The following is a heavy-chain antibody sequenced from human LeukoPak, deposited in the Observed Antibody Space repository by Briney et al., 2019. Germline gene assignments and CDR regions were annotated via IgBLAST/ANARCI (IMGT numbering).Heavy chain of an antibody. Sequence: SETLSLTCTVSGGSISSYYWSWIRRPPGKGLEWIGYIYNSGSTNYNPSLKSRVTISVDTSKNQFSLKLSSVTAADTAVYYCARSTNFDYWGQGTLVTVSS. CDR2: IYNSGST. V-gene: IGHV4-59*08. CDR3: ARSTNFDY. D-gene: IGHD2-8*01. J-gene: IGHJ4*02. CDR1: GGSISSYY.